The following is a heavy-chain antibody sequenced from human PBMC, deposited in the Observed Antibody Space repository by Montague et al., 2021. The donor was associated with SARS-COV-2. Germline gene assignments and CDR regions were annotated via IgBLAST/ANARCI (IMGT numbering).Heavy chain of an antibody. D-gene: IGHD3-3*01. V-gene: IGHV4-59*01. J-gene: IGHJ6*02. Sequence: SETLSLTCTVYGGSISNYYWSWIRQSPGKGLEWIAYMYYSGSTKYNPSLKSRATISVDTSKNQISLTLSSMTAADTAVYYCARARGGTIFGVMGVYYGMDIWGQGTTVTVS. CDR1: GGSISNYY. CDR3: ARARGGTIFGVMGVYYGMDI. CDR2: MYYSGST.